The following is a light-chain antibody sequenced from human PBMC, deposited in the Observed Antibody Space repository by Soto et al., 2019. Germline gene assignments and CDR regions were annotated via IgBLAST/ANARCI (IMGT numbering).Light chain of an antibody. CDR1: QSVDSSF. CDR3: QQYQNWPPMYA. CDR2: GAS. J-gene: IGKJ2*01. V-gene: IGKV3-20*01. Sequence: EIVLTQSPGTLSLSPGERATLSCRTSQSVDSSFVAWFQQKPGQAPRLLVYGASSRATGIPDRFSGSGSGTDFTLTISSLQSEDFAVYYGQQYQNWPPMYAFGQGTKLEI.